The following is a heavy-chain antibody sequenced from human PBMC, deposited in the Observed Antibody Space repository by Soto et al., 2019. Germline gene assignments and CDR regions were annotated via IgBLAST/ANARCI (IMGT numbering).Heavy chain of an antibody. CDR2: IVPIFGTA. CDR3: ARVSYLHNGLIDL. Sequence: QVQLMQSGPEVKKPGSSVKVSCKASGGTFSDYAISWVRQAPGQGLEWMGGIVPIFGTAHYAHKFKGRVTIIADRSTGSAYLEMTSPRSDETALHYSARVSYLHNGLIDLWGQGTLVTVSS. V-gene: IGHV1-69*06. CDR1: GGTFSDYA. D-gene: IGHD1-20*01. J-gene: IGHJ5*02.